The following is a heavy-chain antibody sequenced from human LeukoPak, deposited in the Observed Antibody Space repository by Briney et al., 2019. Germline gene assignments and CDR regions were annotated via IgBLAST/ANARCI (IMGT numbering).Heavy chain of an antibody. Sequence: SETLSLTCTVSGYSFSSASYWTWIRQPPGKGLEWIGSIYYGGSTYYTPSLKSRVTISVDTSKNQFSLKLSSVTAADTAVYYCARGLDSSSSYCAQGTLVTVSS. CDR1: GYSFSSASY. D-gene: IGHD6-6*01. J-gene: IGHJ4*02. V-gene: IGHV4-38-2*02. CDR3: ARGLDSSSSY. CDR2: IYYGGST.